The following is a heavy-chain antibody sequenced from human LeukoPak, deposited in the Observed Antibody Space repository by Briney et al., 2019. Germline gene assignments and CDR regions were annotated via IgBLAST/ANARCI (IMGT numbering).Heavy chain of an antibody. CDR2: IYTSGST. V-gene: IGHV4-4*07. CDR1: GGSISNFY. CDR3: ARETTGAGTARPFDY. D-gene: IGHD6-13*01. Sequence: KPSETLSFTCTVSGGSISNFYWSWIRQPAGKTLEWTGRIYTSGSTNYNPSLKSRVTMSVDTSKNQFSLKLSSVTAADTAVYFCARETTGAGTARPFDYWGQGTLVTVSS. J-gene: IGHJ4*02.